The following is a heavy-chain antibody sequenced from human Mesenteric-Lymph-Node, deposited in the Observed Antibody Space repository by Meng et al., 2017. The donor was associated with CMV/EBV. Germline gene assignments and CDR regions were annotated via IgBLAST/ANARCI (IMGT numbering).Heavy chain of an antibody. V-gene: IGHV3-23*01. D-gene: IGHD1-26*01. Sequence: LSLTCAASGFTFSSYAMSWVRQAPGKGLEWVSAISGSGGSTYYADSVKGRFIISRDNSKNTLYLQMNSLRAEDTAVYYCAGDGSGSYYAGNDYWGQGTLVTVSS. J-gene: IGHJ4*02. CDR3: AGDGSGSYYAGNDY. CDR2: ISGSGGST. CDR1: GFTFSSYA.